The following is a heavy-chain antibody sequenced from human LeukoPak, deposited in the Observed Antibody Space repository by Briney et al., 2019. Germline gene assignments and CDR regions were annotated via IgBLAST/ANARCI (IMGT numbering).Heavy chain of an antibody. CDR1: GGSISSGGYY. CDR3: ARERRGCPRLSGGSCRTPGGFDY. Sequence: PSETLSLTCTVSGGSISSGGYYWSWIRQHPGKGLEWIGYIYYRGSTYYSPSLKSRVTISVDTSKNQFSLKLSSVTAADTAVYYCARERRGCPRLSGGSCRTPGGFDYWGQGTLVTVSS. D-gene: IGHD2-15*01. V-gene: IGHV4-31*03. J-gene: IGHJ4*02. CDR2: IYYRGST.